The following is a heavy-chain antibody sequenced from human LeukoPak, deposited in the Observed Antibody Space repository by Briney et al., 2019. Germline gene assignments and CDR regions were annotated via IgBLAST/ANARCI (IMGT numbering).Heavy chain of an antibody. CDR1: GGSISSYY. Sequence: SETLSLTCTVSGGSISSYYWSWIRQPPGKGLEWIGSIYHSGSTYYNPSLKSRVTISVDTSKNQFSLKLSSVTAADTAVYYCARQFTDYDFWSGFWGGYYFDYWGQGTLVTVSS. J-gene: IGHJ4*02. V-gene: IGHV4-59*08. D-gene: IGHD3-3*01. CDR3: ARQFTDYDFWSGFWGGYYFDY. CDR2: IYHSGST.